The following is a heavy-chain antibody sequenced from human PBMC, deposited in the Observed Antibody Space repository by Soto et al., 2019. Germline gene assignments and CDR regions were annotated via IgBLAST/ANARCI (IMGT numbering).Heavy chain of an antibody. CDR1: GFNFGNYG. J-gene: IGHJ4*02. D-gene: IGHD1-7*01. V-gene: IGHV3-30*18. CDR3: AKDRVGGTFYTPLAF. Sequence: PGGSLRLSCQASGFNFGNYGMHWVRQAPGKGLEWVAVITYDGSFQYYADSVKSRFTISRDNSKNTLSLHLSTLKPEDTAVYHCAKDRVGGTFYTPLAFWGQGTLVTVSS. CDR2: ITYDGSFQ.